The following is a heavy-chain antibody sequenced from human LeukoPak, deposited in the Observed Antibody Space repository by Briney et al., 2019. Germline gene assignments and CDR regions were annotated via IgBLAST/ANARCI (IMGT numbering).Heavy chain of an antibody. CDR1: GTSISGDY. V-gene: IGHV4-59*08. D-gene: IGHD2/OR15-2a*01. Sequence: SETLSLTCTVSGTSISGDYWSWIRQPPGKGLEWIGYVYFTGSTNYNPSLKSRVTISMDTSNNQISLTVTSVTAADTAVYYCARHPFSSPFDFWGQGTLVAVSS. CDR2: VYFTGST. CDR3: ARHPFSSPFDF. J-gene: IGHJ4*02.